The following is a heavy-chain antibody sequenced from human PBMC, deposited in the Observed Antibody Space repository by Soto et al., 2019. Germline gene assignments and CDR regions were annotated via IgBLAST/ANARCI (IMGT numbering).Heavy chain of an antibody. Sequence: QVQLQESGPGLVKPSETLSLTCTVSGGSISSYYWSWIRQPPGKGLEWIGYIYYSGSTNYNPSLKSLVTISVDTSKNQFSLKLSSVTAADTAVYYCARVTYCSGGSCPGGWFDPWGQGTLVTVSS. D-gene: IGHD2-15*01. V-gene: IGHV4-59*01. J-gene: IGHJ5*02. CDR3: ARVTYCSGGSCPGGWFDP. CDR2: IYYSGST. CDR1: GGSISSYY.